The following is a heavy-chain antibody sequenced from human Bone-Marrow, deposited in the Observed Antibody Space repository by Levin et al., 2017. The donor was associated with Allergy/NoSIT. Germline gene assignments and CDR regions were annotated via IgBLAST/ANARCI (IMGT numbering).Heavy chain of an antibody. D-gene: IGHD5-18*01. CDR1: GFIFSDFG. V-gene: IGHV3-30*18. J-gene: IGHJ6*02. Sequence: GESLKISCAASGFIFSDFGMHWVRQAAGKGLEWVALISYDGNNKYYADSVKGRFSISRDNSKNTLDLQMDSLRTEDTAVYYCAKVKLSQTAMITSYYYGMDVWGLGTTVTVSS. CDR2: ISYDGNNK. CDR3: AKVKLSQTAMITSYYYGMDV.